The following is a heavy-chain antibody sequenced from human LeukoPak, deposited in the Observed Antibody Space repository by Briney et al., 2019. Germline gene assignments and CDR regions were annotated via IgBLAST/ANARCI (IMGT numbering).Heavy chain of an antibody. CDR2: INPSGGST. D-gene: IGHD6-19*01. V-gene: IGHV1-46*01. Sequence: ASVKVSCKAFGYTFTSYYMHWVRQAPGQGLEWMGIINPSGGSTSYAQKFQGRVTMTRDTATSTVYMELSSLRSEDTAVYYCARSEQFPYYMDVWGKGTTVTVSS. CDR3: ARSEQFPYYMDV. CDR1: GYTFTSYY. J-gene: IGHJ6*03.